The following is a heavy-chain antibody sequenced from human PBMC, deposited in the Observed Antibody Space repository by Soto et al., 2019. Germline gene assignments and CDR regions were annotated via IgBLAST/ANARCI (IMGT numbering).Heavy chain of an antibody. Sequence: PSETLSLTCTVSGGSISSGGYYWSWIRQHPGKGLEWIGYIYYSGSTYYNPSLKSRVTISVDTSKNQFSLKLSSVTAADTAVYYCARGPYYDFWSGQYYYMDAWGKGTTVTVSS. D-gene: IGHD3-3*01. CDR3: ARGPYYDFWSGQYYYMDA. J-gene: IGHJ6*03. CDR1: GGSISSGGYY. V-gene: IGHV4-31*03. CDR2: IYYSGST.